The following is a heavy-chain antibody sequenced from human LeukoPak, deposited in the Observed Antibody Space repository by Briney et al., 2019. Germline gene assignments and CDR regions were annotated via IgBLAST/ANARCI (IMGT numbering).Heavy chain of an antibody. CDR1: GFTFSDAW. D-gene: IGHD7-27*01. J-gene: IGHJ4*02. CDR3: TTGNWGPY. V-gene: IGHV3-15*07. Sequence: PGGSLRLSSAASGFTFSDAWMNWVRQAPGKGLEWVGRTKRKTDGGTTDYAAPVKGRFTISRGDSKNTLYLQMNSLKTEDTAVYYCTTGNWGPYWGQGTLVTVSS. CDR2: TKRKTDGGTT.